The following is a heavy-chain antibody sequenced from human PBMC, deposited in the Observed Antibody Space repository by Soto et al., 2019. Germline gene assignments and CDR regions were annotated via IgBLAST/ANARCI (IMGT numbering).Heavy chain of an antibody. V-gene: IGHV4-31*02. J-gene: IGHJ4*02. CDR1: GGSISSGGYY. CDR3: ARVTFTEYFDY. D-gene: IGHD3-16*01. Sequence: LCGGSISSGGYYWSWIRQHPGKGLEWIGYIYYSGSTYYNPSLKSRVTISVDTSKNQFSLKLSSVTAADTAVYYCARVTFTEYFDYWGQGTLVTVSS. CDR2: IYYSGST.